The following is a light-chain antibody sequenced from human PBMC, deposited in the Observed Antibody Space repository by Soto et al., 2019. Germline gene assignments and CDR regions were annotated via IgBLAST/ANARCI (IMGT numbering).Light chain of an antibody. J-gene: IGKJ1*01. CDR1: QSVSSN. CDR3: QQYNNWPPWT. V-gene: IGKV3-15*01. Sequence: EIVMTQSPATLSVSPGERATLSCRASQSVSSNLAWYQQKPGQAPRLLIYGASTRATGIPDRFSGSGSGTAVTLTISSLPSADFAVYYCQQYNNWPPWTFGQGTKVEIK. CDR2: GAS.